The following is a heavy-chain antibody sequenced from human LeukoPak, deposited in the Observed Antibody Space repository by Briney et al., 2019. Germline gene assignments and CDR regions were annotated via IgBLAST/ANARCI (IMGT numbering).Heavy chain of an antibody. J-gene: IGHJ4*02. CDR1: GGSISSSGYY. Sequence: PSETLSLTCSVSGGSISSSGYYWGWIRQPPGKGLEWIGTIYYSGSTYYNPSLKSRVTISVDTSKNQFSLNLRSVTAADTAVYYCARHPPHTAYSGSWGGNYFDYWGQGTLVTVSS. CDR2: IYYSGST. V-gene: IGHV4-39*01. D-gene: IGHD6-13*01. CDR3: ARHPPHTAYSGSWGGNYFDY.